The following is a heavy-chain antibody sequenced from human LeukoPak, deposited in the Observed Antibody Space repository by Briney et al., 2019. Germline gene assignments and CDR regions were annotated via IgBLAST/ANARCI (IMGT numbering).Heavy chain of an antibody. CDR3: ARDRGYDSSGYYLSLGAFDI. V-gene: IGHV1-69*13. CDR1: GGTFSSYA. Sequence: ASVKVSCKASGGTFSSYAISWVRQAPGQGLEWMGGIIPIFGTANYAQKFQGRVTITADESTSTAYMELSSLRSEDTAVYYCARDRGYDSSGYYLSLGAFDIWGQGTMVTVSS. J-gene: IGHJ3*02. D-gene: IGHD3-22*01. CDR2: IIPIFGTA.